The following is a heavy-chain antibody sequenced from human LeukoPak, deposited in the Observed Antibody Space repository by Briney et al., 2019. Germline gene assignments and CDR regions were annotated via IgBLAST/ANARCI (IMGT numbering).Heavy chain of an antibody. D-gene: IGHD3-22*01. Sequence: GGSLRLSCAASGFTVSSNYMSWVGQAPGKGLEWVAVIYSGGSIYYSDSVKGRFTISRDNSKNMLYLQMSSLRPEDTAVYYCARGSAYSHWGQGTLVTVSS. J-gene: IGHJ4*02. V-gene: IGHV3-66*02. CDR1: GFTVSSNY. CDR2: IYSGGSI. CDR3: ARGSAYSH.